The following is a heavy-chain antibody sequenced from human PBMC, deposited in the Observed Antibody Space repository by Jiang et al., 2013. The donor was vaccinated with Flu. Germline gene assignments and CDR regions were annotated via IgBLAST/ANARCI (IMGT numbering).Heavy chain of an antibody. Sequence: GAEVKKPGASVKVSCKTSGYTFTIYYFHWVRQAPGQGLEWMGVINPTGGSGTYAPKFQGRVTMTRDLSTSTVYLELSNLRSDDTAVYYCARKRYSAYNYYDAFDVWGQGTLVSVSS. D-gene: IGHD5-12*01. CDR1: GYTFTIYY. CDR3: ARKRYSAYNYYDAFDV. CDR2: INPTGGSG. J-gene: IGHJ3*01. V-gene: IGHV1-46*01.